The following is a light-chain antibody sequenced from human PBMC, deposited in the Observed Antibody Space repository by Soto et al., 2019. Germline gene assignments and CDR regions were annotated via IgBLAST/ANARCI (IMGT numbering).Light chain of an antibody. CDR2: DVS. CDR1: SSDVGGYNY. J-gene: IGLJ2*01. Sequence: QSALTQPRSVSGSPGQSVTISCTGTSSDVGGYNYVSWYQQHPGKAPKLMIYDVSKRPSGVPDRFSGSKSGNTASLTISGLQAEDEADYYCQVWDRSSDVVFGGGTKLTVL. CDR3: QVWDRSSDVV. V-gene: IGLV2-11*01.